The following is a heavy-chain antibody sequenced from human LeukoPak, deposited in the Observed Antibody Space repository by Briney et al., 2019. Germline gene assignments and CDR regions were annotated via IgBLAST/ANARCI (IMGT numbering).Heavy chain of an antibody. J-gene: IGHJ5*02. Sequence: ASVKVSCKASGYTFTGYYMHWVRQAPGQGLEWMGWINPNSGGTNYAQKFQGRVTMTRDTSISTAYMELSRLRSDDTAVYYCARDVAVAGRGWFDPWGQGTLVTVSS. D-gene: IGHD6-19*01. CDR3: ARDVAVAGRGWFDP. V-gene: IGHV1-2*02. CDR1: GYTFTGYY. CDR2: INPNSGGT.